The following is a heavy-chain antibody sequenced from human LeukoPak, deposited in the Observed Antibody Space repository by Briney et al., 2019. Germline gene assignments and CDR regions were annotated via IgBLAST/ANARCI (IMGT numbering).Heavy chain of an antibody. CDR2: ISAYNGNT. Sequence: AASVKVSCKASGYTFTGYYMHWVRQAPGQGLEWMGWISAYNGNTNYAQKLQGRVTMTTDTSTSTAYMELRSLRSDDTAVYYCAREGSGNFDWLLSWEVGPTYYYYMDVWGKGTTVTVSS. V-gene: IGHV1-18*04. CDR3: AREGSGNFDWLLSWEVGPTYYYYMDV. CDR1: GYTFTGYY. D-gene: IGHD3-9*01. J-gene: IGHJ6*03.